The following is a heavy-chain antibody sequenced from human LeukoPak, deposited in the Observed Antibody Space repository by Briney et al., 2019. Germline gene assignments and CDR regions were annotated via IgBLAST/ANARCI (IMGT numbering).Heavy chain of an antibody. D-gene: IGHD1-1*01. CDR2: INPNSGGT. Sequence: ASVKVSCKASGYTFTGYYMHWVRQAPGQGLEWMGWINPNSGGTNYAQKFQGWVTMTRDTSISTAYMELSRLGSDDTAVYYCARDRSTTGTGWGMDVWGKGTTVTVSS. V-gene: IGHV1-2*04. CDR3: ARDRSTTGTGWGMDV. J-gene: IGHJ6*04. CDR1: GYTFTGYY.